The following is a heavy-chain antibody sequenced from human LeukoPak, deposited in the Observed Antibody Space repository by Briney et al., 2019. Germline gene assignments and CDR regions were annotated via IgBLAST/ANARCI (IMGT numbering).Heavy chain of an antibody. Sequence: SETLSLTCAVSGYSISSSNWWGWIRQPPGKGLELIGYIYYSGSTYYNPSLKSRVTMSVGTSRNQFSLKLSSVTAVDTAVYYCARTRYDSSGYHDAFDIWGQGTMVTVSS. CDR2: IYYSGST. CDR3: ARTRYDSSGYHDAFDI. D-gene: IGHD3-22*01. J-gene: IGHJ3*02. V-gene: IGHV4-28*01. CDR1: GYSISSSNW.